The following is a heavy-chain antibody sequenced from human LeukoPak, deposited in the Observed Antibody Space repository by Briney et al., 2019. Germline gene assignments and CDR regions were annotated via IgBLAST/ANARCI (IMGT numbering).Heavy chain of an antibody. Sequence: GGSLRLSCAASGFTFSSYSMNWVRQAPGKGLEWVSSISSSSSYIYYADSLKGRFTISRDNAKNSLYLQIHSLRTEDAAVYYCARDIGLVAPTFDYWGQGTLVTVSS. V-gene: IGHV3-21*01. J-gene: IGHJ4*02. CDR1: GFTFSSYS. CDR3: ARDIGLVAPTFDY. D-gene: IGHD5-12*01. CDR2: ISSSSSYI.